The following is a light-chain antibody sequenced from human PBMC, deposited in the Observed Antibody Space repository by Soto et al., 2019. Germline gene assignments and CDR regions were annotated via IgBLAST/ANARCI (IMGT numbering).Light chain of an antibody. CDR2: QDN. V-gene: IGLV3-1*01. CDR3: QAWDSSIVV. J-gene: IGLJ2*01. Sequence: SYELTQPPSVSVFPGQTASITCSGDKLGDKYACWYQQKPGQSPVLVIYQDNKRPSGIPERFSGSNSGNTATLAIRGTQAMDEADYYCQAWDSSIVVFCGGTKLTVL. CDR1: KLGDKY.